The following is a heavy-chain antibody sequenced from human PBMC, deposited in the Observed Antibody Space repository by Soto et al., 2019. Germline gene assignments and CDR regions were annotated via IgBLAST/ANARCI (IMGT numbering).Heavy chain of an antibody. CDR3: VREGRGSFDF. D-gene: IGHD5-12*01. J-gene: IGHJ3*01. CDR2: IGGRGNSA. V-gene: IGHV3-23*01. Sequence: GGSLRLSCAASGFIFNNYAINWGRQAPGKGLEWVSVIGGRGNSAYYADSVQGRFTISRDNSKNTLSLQMSSLTADDTAIYYCVREGRGSFDFWGRGTMVTVSS. CDR1: GFIFNNYA.